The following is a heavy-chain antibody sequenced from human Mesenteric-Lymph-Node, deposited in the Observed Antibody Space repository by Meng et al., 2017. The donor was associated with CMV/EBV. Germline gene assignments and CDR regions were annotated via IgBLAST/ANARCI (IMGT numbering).Heavy chain of an antibody. J-gene: IGHJ4*02. CDR2: ISSSSSYI. Sequence: GGSLRLSCAASGFTFSSYWMSWVRQAPGKGLEWVSSISSSSSYIYYADSVKGRFTISRDNAKNSLYLQMNSLRAEDTAVYYCARGPMLYSSSSYFDYWGQGTLVTVSS. CDR3: ARGPMLYSSSSYFDY. CDR1: GFTFSSYW. D-gene: IGHD6-6*01. V-gene: IGHV3-21*01.